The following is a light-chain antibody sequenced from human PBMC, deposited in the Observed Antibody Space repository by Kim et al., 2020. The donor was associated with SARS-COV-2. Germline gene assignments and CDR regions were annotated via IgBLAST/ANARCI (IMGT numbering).Light chain of an antibody. V-gene: IGLV3-19*01. J-gene: IGLJ3*02. CDR1: SLRNYY. Sequence: ALGHTVRRTCQGDSLRNYYAACCQQRPAQAPTLVLYDKNDRPSGIPDRFSGSASGNTASLTITGAQAEDEGDYYCSSRDSTGDHVVFGGGTQLTVL. CDR3: SSRDSTGDHVV. CDR2: DKN.